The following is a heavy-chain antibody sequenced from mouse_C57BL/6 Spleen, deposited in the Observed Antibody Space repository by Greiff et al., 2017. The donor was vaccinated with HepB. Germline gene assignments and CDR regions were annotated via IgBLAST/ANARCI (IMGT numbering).Heavy chain of an antibody. CDR1: GFTFSDYG. V-gene: IGHV5-17*01. CDR3: ARPFTTVVAYYFDY. J-gene: IGHJ2*01. CDR2: ISSGSSTI. D-gene: IGHD1-1*01. Sequence: EVKLMESGGGLVKPGGSLKLSCAASGFTFSDYGMHWVRQAPEKGLEWVAYISSGSSTIYYADTVKGRFTISRDNAQNTLFLQMTSLRSEDTAMYYWARPFTTVVAYYFDYWGQGTTLTVSS.